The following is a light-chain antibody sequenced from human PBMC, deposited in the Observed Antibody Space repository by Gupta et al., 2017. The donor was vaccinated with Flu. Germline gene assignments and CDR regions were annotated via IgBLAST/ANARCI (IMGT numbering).Light chain of an antibody. CDR1: QSTSSW. V-gene: IGKV1-5*03. J-gene: IGKJ4*01. Sequence: GDRVTITCRASQSTSSWLAWYQQKPGKAPKVLIYKASTLESGVPSRFSGSKSGTEFTLTISSLQPDDFATYYCQQYNSFPLTFGGGTKVEIK. CDR3: QQYNSFPLT. CDR2: KAS.